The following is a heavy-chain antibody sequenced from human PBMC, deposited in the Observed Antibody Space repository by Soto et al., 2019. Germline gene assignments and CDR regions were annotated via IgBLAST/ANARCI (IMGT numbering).Heavy chain of an antibody. D-gene: IGHD3-22*01. CDR1: GFTFSSYA. J-gene: IGHJ6*02. CDR2: ISYDGSNK. V-gene: IGHV3-30-3*01. CDR3: ARVRGSSGAPYYYGMDV. Sequence: QVQLVESGGGVVQPGRSLRLSCAASGFTFSSYAMHWVRQAPGKGLEWVAVISYDGSNKYYADSVKGRFTISRDNSKNPLYLQMNSLRAEDTAGYYCARVRGSSGAPYYYGMDVWGQGTTVTVSS.